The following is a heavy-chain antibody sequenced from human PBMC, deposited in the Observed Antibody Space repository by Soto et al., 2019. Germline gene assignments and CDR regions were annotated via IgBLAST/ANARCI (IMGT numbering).Heavy chain of an antibody. CDR2: IYYSGST. V-gene: IGHV4-59*01. CDR1: GGSISSYY. J-gene: IGHJ1*01. CDR3: ARGARQYFQH. Sequence: SETLSLTCTVSGGSISSYYWSWIRQLPGKGLKWIGYIYYSGSTNYNPSLKSRVTISVDTSKNQFSLKLSSVTAADTAVYYCARGARQYFQHWGQGTLVTVS.